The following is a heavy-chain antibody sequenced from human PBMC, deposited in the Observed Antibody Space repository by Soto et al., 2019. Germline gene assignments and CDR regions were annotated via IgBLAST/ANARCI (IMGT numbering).Heavy chain of an antibody. CDR2: IDPSDSYT. J-gene: IGHJ6*02. CDR3: ASRVSRSTNGMDV. V-gene: IGHV5-10-1*01. Sequence: GESLKISVTGSGYIFTSYWISWVRQMPGKGLEWMGRIDPSDSYTNYSPSFQGHVTISADKSISTAYLQWSSLKPSDTAMYYSASRVSRSTNGMDVWGQGTTVTVYS. D-gene: IGHD6-13*01. CDR1: GYIFTSYW.